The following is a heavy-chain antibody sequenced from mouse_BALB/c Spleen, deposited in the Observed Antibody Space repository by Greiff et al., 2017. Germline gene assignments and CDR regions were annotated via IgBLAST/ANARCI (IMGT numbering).Heavy chain of an antibody. CDR1: GYSITSGYY. CDR2: ISYDGSN. J-gene: IGHJ3*01. V-gene: IGHV3-6*02. CDR3: ARAWDGYYWFAY. D-gene: IGHD2-3*01. Sequence: DVKLQESGPGLVKPSQSLSLTCSVTGYSITSGYYWNWIRQFPGNKLEWMGYISYDGSNNYNPSLKNRISITRDTSKNQFFLKLNSVTTEDTATYYCARAWDGYYWFAYWGQGTLVTVSA.